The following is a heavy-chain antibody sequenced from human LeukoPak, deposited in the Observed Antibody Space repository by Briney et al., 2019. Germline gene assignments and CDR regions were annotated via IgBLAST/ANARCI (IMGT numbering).Heavy chain of an antibody. J-gene: IGHJ4*02. CDR1: GFTFSSYG. V-gene: IGHV3-33*06. D-gene: IGHD3-22*01. CDR2: IWYDGSNK. CDR3: AKDHDSSGYVDY. Sequence: PGGSLRLSCAASGFTFSSYGMHWVRQAPGKGLEGVAVIWYDGSNKYYADSVKGRFTISRDNSKNTLYLQMNSLRAEDTAVYYCAKDHDSSGYVDYWGQGTLVTVSS.